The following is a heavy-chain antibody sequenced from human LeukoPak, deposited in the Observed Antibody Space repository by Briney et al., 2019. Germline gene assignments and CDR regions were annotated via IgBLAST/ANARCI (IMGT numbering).Heavy chain of an antibody. Sequence: SETLPLTCAVYGGSFSVYHWSWIRQPPGKGLEWVGEINHSGSTNYNPSLKSRVTISVDKSKNQFSLKLTSVTAADTAVYYCARAPTLGGYSGYDFSYFGYYFDSWDQGTLVTVSS. CDR2: INHSGST. CDR3: ARAPTLGGYSGYDFSYFGYYFDS. D-gene: IGHD5-12*01. CDR1: GGSFSVYH. J-gene: IGHJ4*02. V-gene: IGHV4-34*01.